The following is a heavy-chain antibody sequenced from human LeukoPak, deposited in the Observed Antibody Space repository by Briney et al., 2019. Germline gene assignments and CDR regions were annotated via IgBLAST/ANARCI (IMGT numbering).Heavy chain of an antibody. J-gene: IGHJ4*02. CDR3: ARAPSISSGWFAASDY. D-gene: IGHD6-19*01. CDR1: GFTFSSYA. V-gene: IGHV3-20*04. CDR2: INWNGGST. Sequence: GGSLRLSCAASGFTFSSYAMSWVRQAPGKGLEWGSGINWNGGSTGYADSVKGRFTISRDNAKNSLYLQMNSLRAEDTALYYCARAPSISSGWFAASDYWGQGTLVTVSS.